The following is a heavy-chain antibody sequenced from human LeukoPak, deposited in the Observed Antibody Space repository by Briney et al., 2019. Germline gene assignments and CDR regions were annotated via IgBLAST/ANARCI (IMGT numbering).Heavy chain of an antibody. J-gene: IGHJ3*02. V-gene: IGHV4-59*01. CDR3: ARAGGYSSSWSGWAFDI. Sequence: PSETLSLTCTVPGGSISSYYWSWIRQPPGKGLEWIGYIYYSGSTNYNPSLKSRVTISVDTSKNQFSLKLSSVTAADTAVYYCARAGGYSSSWSGWAFDIWGQGTMVTVSS. CDR1: GGSISSYY. D-gene: IGHD6-13*01. CDR2: IYYSGST.